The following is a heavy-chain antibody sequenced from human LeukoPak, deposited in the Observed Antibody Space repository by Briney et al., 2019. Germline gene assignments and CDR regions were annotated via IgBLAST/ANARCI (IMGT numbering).Heavy chain of an antibody. J-gene: IGHJ6*02. CDR2: ITPKSDDT. Sequence: ASVKVSCEASGYSFNVYYIHWVRQAPGQGLEWMGWITPKSDDTNYGQNFQGRVTMTRDTSISTAYMELSGLRSDDTAVYYCARVDEGGHFSYYGMDAWGQGTTVTVSS. CDR3: ARVDEGGHFSYYGMDA. CDR1: GYSFNVYY. V-gene: IGHV1-2*02. D-gene: IGHD3-16*01.